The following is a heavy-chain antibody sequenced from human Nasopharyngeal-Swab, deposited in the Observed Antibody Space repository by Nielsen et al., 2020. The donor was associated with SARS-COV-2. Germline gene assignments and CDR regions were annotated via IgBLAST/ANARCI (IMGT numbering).Heavy chain of an antibody. D-gene: IGHD3-3*01. CDR3: ASGGGNDFWSGYFTT. V-gene: IGHV3-11*06. Sequence: GESLKISCAASGFTFSDYYMSWIRQAPGKGLEWVSYISSSSSYPNYADSVKGRFTISRDNAKNALYLQMNSLRAEDTAVYYCASGGGNDFWSGYFTTWGQGTLVTVSS. J-gene: IGHJ5*02. CDR1: GFTFSDYY. CDR2: ISSSSSYP.